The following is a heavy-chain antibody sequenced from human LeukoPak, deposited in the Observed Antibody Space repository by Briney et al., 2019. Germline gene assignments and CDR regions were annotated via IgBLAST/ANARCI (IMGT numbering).Heavy chain of an antibody. J-gene: IGHJ4*02. CDR2: LSTSSSYI. CDR3: ARPSNEGQWLVGQGVDY. CDR1: GFTFSSYS. D-gene: IGHD6-19*01. V-gene: IGHV3-21*01. Sequence: GGSLRLSCAASGFTFSSYSMNWVRQAPGKGLEWVSSLSTSSSYIYYADSLKGRFTISRDNAKNSLYLQMNSLRVEDTAVYYCARPSNEGQWLVGQGVDYWGQGTLVTVSS.